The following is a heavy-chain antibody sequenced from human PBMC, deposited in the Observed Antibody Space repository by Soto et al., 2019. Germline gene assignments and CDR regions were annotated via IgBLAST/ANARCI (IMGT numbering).Heavy chain of an antibody. CDR3: AREGGITMIVVASTVDY. J-gene: IGHJ4*02. D-gene: IGHD3-22*01. V-gene: IGHV1-2*02. Sequence: ASVKVSCKASGYTFAGYYMHWVRQAPGQGLEWMGWINPNSGGTNYAQKFQGRVTMTRDTSISTAYMELSRLRSDDTAVYYCAREGGITMIVVASTVDYWGQGTLVTVSS. CDR2: INPNSGGT. CDR1: GYTFAGYY.